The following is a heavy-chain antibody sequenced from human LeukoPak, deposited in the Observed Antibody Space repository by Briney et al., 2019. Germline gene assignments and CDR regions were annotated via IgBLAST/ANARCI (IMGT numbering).Heavy chain of an antibody. CDR2: IDPNSGDT. V-gene: IGHV1-2*02. CDR3: ARGLYCSSSNCFAAQRPPY. CDR1: GYTFTDFY. D-gene: IGHD2-2*01. J-gene: IGHJ4*02. Sequence: ASVKVSCKASGYTFTDFYMHWLRQAPGQGLEWMGWIDPNSGDTNYAQTFQGRVAMTRDTSITTAYMELSRLRSDDTAVYYCARGLYCSSSNCFAAQRPPYWGQGTLVTVSS.